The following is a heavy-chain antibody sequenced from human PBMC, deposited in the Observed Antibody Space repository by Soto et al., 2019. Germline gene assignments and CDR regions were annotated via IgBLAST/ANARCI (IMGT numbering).Heavy chain of an antibody. CDR2: IYYSGST. CDR3: ARGELRFWFDP. D-gene: IGHD1-26*01. V-gene: IGHV4-31*03. Sequence: SETLSLTCTVSGGSISSGGYYWSWIRQHPGKGLEWIGYIYYSGSTYYNPSLKSRVTISVDTSRNQFSLKLSSVTAADTAVYYCARGELRFWFDPWGQGTLVTVSS. J-gene: IGHJ5*02. CDR1: GGSISSGGYY.